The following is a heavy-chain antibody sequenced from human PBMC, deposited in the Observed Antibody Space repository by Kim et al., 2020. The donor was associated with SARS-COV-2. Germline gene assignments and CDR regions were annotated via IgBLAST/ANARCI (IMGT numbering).Heavy chain of an antibody. CDR2: IWYDGSNK. J-gene: IGHJ6*02. Sequence: GGSLRLSCAASGFTFSSYGMHWVRQAPGKGLEWVSVIWYDGSNKYYADSVKGRFTISRDNSKNTLYLQMNSLRAEDTAVYYCARDQVPRFYSNYEEGYYYYGMDVWGQGTTVTVSS. CDR3: ARDQVPRFYSNYEEGYYYYGMDV. V-gene: IGHV3-33*01. CDR1: GFTFSSYG. D-gene: IGHD4-4*01.